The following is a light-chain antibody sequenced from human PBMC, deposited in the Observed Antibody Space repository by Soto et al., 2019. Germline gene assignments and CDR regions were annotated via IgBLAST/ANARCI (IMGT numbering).Light chain of an antibody. CDR2: GAS. J-gene: IGKJ4*01. Sequence: EIVLTQSPGTLSLSPGERATLSCQASQSVSSSFLAWYQQKPGQAPRLLIYGASSRATGIPDRFSGSGSGTDFTLTISRLEPEDVAVYYCQQYGSSPLTFGGGTKVEIK. V-gene: IGKV3-20*01. CDR1: QSVSSSF. CDR3: QQYGSSPLT.